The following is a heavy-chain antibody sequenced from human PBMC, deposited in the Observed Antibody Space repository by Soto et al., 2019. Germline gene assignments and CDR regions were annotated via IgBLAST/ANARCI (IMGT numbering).Heavy chain of an antibody. Sequence: SETLSLTCNFSGCSISSSRYYWSWIRQHTGKGLEWIGYIHNSGTTYYNPSLKSRVTISVDTSKNQFSLKVNSVTAADTAVYYCARDRTIVGTSATYYYGMHVWGQGTPVT. J-gene: IGHJ6*02. CDR3: ARDRTIVGTSATYYYGMHV. CDR2: IHNSGTT. V-gene: IGHV4-31*03. CDR1: GCSISSSRYY. D-gene: IGHD1-26*01.